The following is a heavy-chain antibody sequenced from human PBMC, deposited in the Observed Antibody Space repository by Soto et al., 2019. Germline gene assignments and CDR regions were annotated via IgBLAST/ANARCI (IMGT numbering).Heavy chain of an antibody. CDR3: AREPWGYSGSAKHFDY. V-gene: IGHV3-30-3*01. CDR2: ISYAGDYK. Sequence: QVHLVESGGGVVQPGGSLRLSCAASGFNLRDFTMHWVRQAPDKGLEWLSVISYAGDYKNYADSVRGRISISRDNSKNTLFLQMNSLRPDDTAVYFCAREPWGYSGSAKHFDYWGQGSLVIVSS. D-gene: IGHD6-25*01. J-gene: IGHJ4*02. CDR1: GFNLRDFT.